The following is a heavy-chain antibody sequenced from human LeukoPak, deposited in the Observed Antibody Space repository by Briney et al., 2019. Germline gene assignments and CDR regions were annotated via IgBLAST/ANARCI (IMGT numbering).Heavy chain of an antibody. CDR1: GFTVSSNY. CDR2: IYSRGNT. CDR3: AGASFTMVRGPHSSFYYMDV. Sequence: GGSLRLSCAASGFTVSSNYMSWVRQPPGKGLEWVSVIYSRGNTYYADSVKGRFTISRDNSKNTLFLQMNSLRVEDTAVYYCAGASFTMVRGPHSSFYYMDVWGKGTTVTVSS. V-gene: IGHV3-66*01. J-gene: IGHJ6*03. D-gene: IGHD3-10*01.